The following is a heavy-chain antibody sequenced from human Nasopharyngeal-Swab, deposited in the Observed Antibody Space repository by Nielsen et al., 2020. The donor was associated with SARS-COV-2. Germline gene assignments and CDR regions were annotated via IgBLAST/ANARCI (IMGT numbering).Heavy chain of an antibody. D-gene: IGHD2-2*01. CDR2: IWYDGSNK. CDR1: GFTFSSYG. Sequence: GESLKISCAASGFTFSSYGMHWVRQAPGKGLEWVAVIWYDGSNKYYADPVKGRFTISRDNSKNTLYLQMNSLRAEDTAVYYCARDRCSSTSCYYYYYMDVWGKGTTVTVSS. J-gene: IGHJ6*03. V-gene: IGHV3-33*01. CDR3: ARDRCSSTSCYYYYYMDV.